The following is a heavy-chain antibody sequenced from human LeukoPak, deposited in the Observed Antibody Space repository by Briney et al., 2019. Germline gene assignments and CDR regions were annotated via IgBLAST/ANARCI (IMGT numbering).Heavy chain of an antibody. J-gene: IGHJ5*02. V-gene: IGHV1-8*01. CDR2: MNPNSGNT. CDR3: ARGLTQYYYGSGSPVGWFDP. D-gene: IGHD3-10*01. CDR1: GYTFTSYD. Sequence: ASVKVSCKASGYTFTSYDINWVRQATGQGLEWMGWMNPNSGNTGYAQKFQGRVTMTRNTSISTAYMELSSLRSEDTAVYYCARGLTQYYYGSGSPVGWFDPWGQGTLVTVSS.